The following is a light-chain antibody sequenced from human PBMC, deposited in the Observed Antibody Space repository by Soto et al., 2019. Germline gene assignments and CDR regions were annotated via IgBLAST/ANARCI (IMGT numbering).Light chain of an antibody. CDR3: QSYDSSLSGYV. CDR1: SSNIGAGYD. V-gene: IGLV1-40*01. J-gene: IGLJ1*01. CDR2: GNS. Sequence: QSVLTQPPSVSGAPGQRVTISCTGSSSNIGAGYDVHWYQQLPGTAPKLLIYGNSNRPSGVPDRFSGSKSGTSASLAITGLXXXXXXDYYCQSYDSSLSGYVFGTGTKLTV.